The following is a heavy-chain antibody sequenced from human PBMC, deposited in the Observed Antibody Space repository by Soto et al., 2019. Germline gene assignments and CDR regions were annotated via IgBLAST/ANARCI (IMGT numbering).Heavy chain of an antibody. CDR2: IYTSGST. V-gene: IGHV4-4*07. CDR3: ARVSVEVAGTEFDY. Sequence: SETLSLTCTGSGGSISSYYWSWIRQPAGKGLEWIGRIYTSGSTNYNPSLKSRVTISVDTSKNQFSLKLSSVTAADTAVYYCARVSVEVAGTEFDYWGQGTLVTVSS. J-gene: IGHJ4*02. CDR1: GGSISSYY. D-gene: IGHD6-19*01.